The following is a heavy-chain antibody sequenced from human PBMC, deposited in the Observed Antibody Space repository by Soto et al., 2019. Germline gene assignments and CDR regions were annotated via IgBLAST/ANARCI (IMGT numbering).Heavy chain of an antibody. CDR3: ARGPYYDFWSGYSYNWFDP. CDR2: ISSNGGST. D-gene: IGHD3-3*01. V-gene: IGHV3-64*01. CDR1: GFTFSSYA. J-gene: IGHJ5*02. Sequence: GGSLRLSCAASGFTFSSYAMHWVRQAPGKGLEYVSAISSNGGSTYYANSVKGRFTISRDNSKNTLYLQMGSLRAEDMAVYYCARGPYYDFWSGYSYNWFDPWGQGTLVTVSS.